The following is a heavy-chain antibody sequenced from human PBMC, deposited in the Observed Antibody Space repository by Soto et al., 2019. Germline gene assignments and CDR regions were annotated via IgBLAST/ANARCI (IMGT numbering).Heavy chain of an antibody. CDR2: TYYRSKWYS. CDR3: ARGEQYSGRIFDY. J-gene: IGHJ4*02. V-gene: IGHV6-1*01. Sequence: PSQTLSLTCVISGTSVSSNIAAWNCIRQSPSRGLEWLGRTYYRSKWYSDYAASVESRITVNPDTSKNHFSLQLNSVTPEDTAVYYCARGEQYSGRIFDYWGQGTMVTVSS. D-gene: IGHD1-26*01. CDR1: GTSVSSNIAA.